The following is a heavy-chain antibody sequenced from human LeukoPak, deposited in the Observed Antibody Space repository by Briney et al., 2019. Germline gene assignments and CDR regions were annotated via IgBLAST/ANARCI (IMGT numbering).Heavy chain of an antibody. CDR1: GYTFTGYY. Sequence: ASVKLSCKTSGYTFTGYYIHLVRQAPGQGLEWKGWINPNSGDTNYAQKFQGRVSMTGDTSISTAYMELSRLRSDDTAVYYCARTLVVINDAFDIWGQGTMVTVSS. V-gene: IGHV1-2*02. CDR2: INPNSGDT. D-gene: IGHD3-22*01. CDR3: ARTLVVINDAFDI. J-gene: IGHJ3*02.